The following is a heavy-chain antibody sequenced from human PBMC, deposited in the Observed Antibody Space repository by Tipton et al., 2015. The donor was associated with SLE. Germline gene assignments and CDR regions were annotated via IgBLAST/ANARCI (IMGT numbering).Heavy chain of an antibody. Sequence: SLRLSCAASGFTFSSYGMSWVRQAPGKGLEWVAFIRYDGSNKYYADSVKGRFTISRDNSKNTLYLQMNSLRAEDTAVYYCAKVEEYSYDYGEYFDYWGQGTLVTVSS. V-gene: IGHV3-30*02. D-gene: IGHD5-18*01. J-gene: IGHJ4*02. CDR1: GFTFSSYG. CDR2: IRYDGSNK. CDR3: AKVEEYSYDYGEYFDY.